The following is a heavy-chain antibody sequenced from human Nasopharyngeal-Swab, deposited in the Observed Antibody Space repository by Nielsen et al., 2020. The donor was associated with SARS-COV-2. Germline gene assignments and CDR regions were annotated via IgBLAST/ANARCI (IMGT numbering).Heavy chain of an antibody. D-gene: IGHD3-22*01. Sequence: WIRQSPGKGLEWVSGFSWNSGSIGYADSVKGRFTISRDNAKNSLYLQMNSLRAEDTALYYCAKVDYDSSGYDYWGQGTLVTVSS. J-gene: IGHJ4*02. V-gene: IGHV3-9*01. CDR2: FSWNSGSI. CDR3: AKVDYDSSGYDY.